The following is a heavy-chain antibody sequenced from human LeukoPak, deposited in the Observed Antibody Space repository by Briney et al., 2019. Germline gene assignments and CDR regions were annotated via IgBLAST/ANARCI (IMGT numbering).Heavy chain of an antibody. J-gene: IGHJ4*02. Sequence: GGSLSLSCVASGFSFSSYTMHWVRQAPGKGLEWVAVMSYDGSHKYHADSVKGRFTISRDNSKNTVYLQVNSLRAEDTAIYYCARDVWGYAFDYWGQGTLVTVSS. CDR3: ARDVWGYAFDY. CDR1: GFSFSSYT. CDR2: MSYDGSHK. D-gene: IGHD5-12*01. V-gene: IGHV3-30*04.